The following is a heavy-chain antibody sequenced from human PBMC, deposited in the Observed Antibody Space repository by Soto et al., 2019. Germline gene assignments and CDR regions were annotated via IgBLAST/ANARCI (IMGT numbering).Heavy chain of an antibody. D-gene: IGHD3-10*01. CDR2: IYYSGTT. V-gene: IGHV4-59*08. CDR1: GGSISSGD. Sequence: ETLSLTSTGTGGSISSGDWSWFRQSPEKGPEWIGYIYYSGTTNYNPSLQSRVTMSVDSSKNQVSLKLSSVTAADTAVYYCARHYGGFIQRIWGQGTVVT. CDR3: ARHYGGFIQRI. J-gene: IGHJ3*02.